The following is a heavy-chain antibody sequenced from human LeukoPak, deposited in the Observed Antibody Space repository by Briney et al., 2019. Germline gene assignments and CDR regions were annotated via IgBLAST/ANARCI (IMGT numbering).Heavy chain of an antibody. CDR3: ARVSSGAATGSFDY. CDR1: GGSFISYY. D-gene: IGHD6-6*01. CDR2: IYYSGST. Sequence: SETLSLTCTVSGGSFISYYWSWIRQPPGKGLEWIGYIYYSGSTNYNPSLKSRVTISVDTSKNQFSLKLSSVTAADTAVYYCARVSSGAATGSFDYWGQGTLVTVSS. J-gene: IGHJ4*02. V-gene: IGHV4-59*01.